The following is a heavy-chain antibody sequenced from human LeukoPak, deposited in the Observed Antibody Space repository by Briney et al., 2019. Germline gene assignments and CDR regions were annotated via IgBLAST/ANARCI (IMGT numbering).Heavy chain of an antibody. CDR3: ARRGPYYDILTGYYNAYYYYYYMDV. V-gene: IGHV4-39*07. J-gene: IGHJ6*03. CDR2: INHSGST. CDR1: GGSISSTSYY. D-gene: IGHD3-9*01. Sequence: SETLSLTCIVSGGSISSTSYYWSWIRQPPGKGLEWIGEINHSGSTNYNPSLKSRVTISVDTSKNQFSLKLSSVTAADTAVYYCARRGPYYDILTGYYNAYYYYYYMDVWGKGTTVTISS.